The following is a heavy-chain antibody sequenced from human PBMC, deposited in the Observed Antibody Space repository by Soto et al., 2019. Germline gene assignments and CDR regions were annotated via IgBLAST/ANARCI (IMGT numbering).Heavy chain of an antibody. Sequence: QVQLVQSGAEVKKPGASVKVSCKASGFTFSGYSIAWVRQAPGQGLEWMGWLSALNGNTNYAQKFQGRVTMTTDTSRSTAYMELRSLRSDDSAVYYCARVGERGYSGYDPGDYWGQGTLVTVSS. CDR1: GFTFSGYS. V-gene: IGHV1-18*01. CDR2: LSALNGNT. J-gene: IGHJ4*02. D-gene: IGHD5-12*01. CDR3: ARVGERGYSGYDPGDY.